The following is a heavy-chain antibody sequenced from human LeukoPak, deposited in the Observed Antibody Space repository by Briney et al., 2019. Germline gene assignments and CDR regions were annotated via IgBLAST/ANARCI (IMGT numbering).Heavy chain of an antibody. CDR3: ARAKRGAAAHGMDV. D-gene: IGHD6-13*01. CDR2: INPNSGGT. Sequence: GASVKVSCKASGYTFTGYYMHWVRQATGQGLEWIGWINPNSGGTNYAQKFQGRVTMTRDTSISTAYMELSRLRSDDTAVYYCARAKRGAAAHGMDVWGQGTTVTVSS. V-gene: IGHV1-2*02. J-gene: IGHJ6*02. CDR1: GYTFTGYY.